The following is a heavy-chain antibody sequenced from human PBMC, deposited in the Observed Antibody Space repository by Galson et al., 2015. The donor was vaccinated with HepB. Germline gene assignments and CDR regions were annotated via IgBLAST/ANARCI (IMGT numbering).Heavy chain of an antibody. D-gene: IGHD2-2*03. CDR1: GYTFTSYY. J-gene: IGHJ4*02. V-gene: IGHV1-18*04. Sequence: SVKVSCKASGYTFTSYYMHWVRQAPGQGLEWMGWISAYNGNTNYAQKLQGRVTMTTDTSTSTAYMELRSLRSDDTAVYYCARIGYCSSTSCTISDYWGQGTLVTVSS. CDR2: ISAYNGNT. CDR3: ARIGYCSSTSCTISDY.